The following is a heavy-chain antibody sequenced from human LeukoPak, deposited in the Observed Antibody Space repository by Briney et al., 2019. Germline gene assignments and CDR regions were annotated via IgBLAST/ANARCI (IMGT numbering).Heavy chain of an antibody. V-gene: IGHV3-49*03. CDR1: GFFFGAYA. CDR2: IRSKTYGGAI. Sequence: PGGSLRLSCTTSGFFFGAYAMSWFRQAPGKGLEWVGFIRSKTYGGAIEYAASVKGRFTISRDDSKGIAYLQMNSLKTEDTAVYYCARDQSGGDPDDYYYYMDVWGKGTTVTVSS. CDR3: ARDQSGGDPDDYYYYMDV. J-gene: IGHJ6*03. D-gene: IGHD4-17*01.